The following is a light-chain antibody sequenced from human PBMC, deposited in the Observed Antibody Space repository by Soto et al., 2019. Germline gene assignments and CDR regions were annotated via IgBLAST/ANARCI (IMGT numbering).Light chain of an antibody. CDR1: SSNIGAGYD. CDR3: QSYDSSLSVF. V-gene: IGLV1-40*01. J-gene: IGLJ1*01. Sequence: QSVLTQPPSVSGAPGQRVTISCTGSSSNIGAGYDVHWYQQLPGTAPKLLIYGNSNRPSGVPDRFSGSKSGTSASLAITGLQAEDEADYYCQSYDSSLSVFFGTGTKLNVL. CDR2: GNS.